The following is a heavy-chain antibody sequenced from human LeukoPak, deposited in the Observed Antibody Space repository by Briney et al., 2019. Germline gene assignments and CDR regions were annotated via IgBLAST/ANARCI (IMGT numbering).Heavy chain of an antibody. Sequence: SETLSLTCVVSDESFSIYSWSWIRQAPGKGLEWLAEISHSGRTNYNPSLNSRLTISIDRSTIRLSLRLNSVTAADTAVYYCAKSNGYGLVDIWGQGTMVTVSS. CDR1: DESFSIYS. J-gene: IGHJ3*02. D-gene: IGHD3-10*01. V-gene: IGHV4-34*01. CDR2: ISHSGRT. CDR3: AKSNGYGLVDI.